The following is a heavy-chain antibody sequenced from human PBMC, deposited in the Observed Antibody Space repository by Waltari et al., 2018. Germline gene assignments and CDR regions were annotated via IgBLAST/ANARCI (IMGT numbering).Heavy chain of an antibody. D-gene: IGHD2-21*02. CDR2: IYYTGST. CDR1: GGSISGFY. CDR3: ARGGGGDWEWFDP. J-gene: IGHJ5*02. V-gene: IGHV4-59*01. Sequence: QVQLQESGPSLLKPSETLSLICTVSGGSISGFYWSWVRQPPGKGLDWIGYIYYTGSTNSNPPLTSRVTLSVDTSKHQFSLKLSSVPAADTAFYYCARGGGGDWEWFDPWGQGTLVTVSS.